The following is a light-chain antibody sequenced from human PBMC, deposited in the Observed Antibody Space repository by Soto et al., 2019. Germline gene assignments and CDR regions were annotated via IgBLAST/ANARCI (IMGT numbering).Light chain of an antibody. V-gene: IGLV2-14*03. Sequence: QSVLTQPASVSGSPGQSITISCTGTSSDVGGYNYVSWYQQHPGRAPKLMIFDVTNRPSGVSYRFSGSKSANTASLTISGLQAEDEADYYCSSYTSSGATIFGGGTQLTVL. J-gene: IGLJ2*01. CDR3: SSYTSSGATI. CDR1: SSDVGGYNY. CDR2: DVT.